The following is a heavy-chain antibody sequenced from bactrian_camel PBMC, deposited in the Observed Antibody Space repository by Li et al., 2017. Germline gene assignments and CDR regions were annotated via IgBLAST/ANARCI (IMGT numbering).Heavy chain of an antibody. D-gene: IGHD5*01. J-gene: IGHJ4*01. CDR3: SVATTSGTFNY. Sequence: VQLVESGRGSVQAGGSLRLSCAASGFTFNEHDMSWVRQAPGKGLEWVSVMISTGGRTYYADSVKGRFTISKDNAKNTVYLQMNSLKPEDTALYYCSVATTSGTFNYWGQGTQVTVS. CDR2: MISTGGRT. CDR1: GFTFNEHD. V-gene: IGHV3S40*01.